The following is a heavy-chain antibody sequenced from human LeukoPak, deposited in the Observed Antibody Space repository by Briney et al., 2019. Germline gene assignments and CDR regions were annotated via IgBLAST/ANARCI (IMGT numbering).Heavy chain of an antibody. Sequence: GGSLGLSCAASGFTFSSYSMNWVRQAPGKGLEWVSSISSSSSYIYYADSVKGRFTISRDNAKNSLYLQMNSLRAEDTAVYYCARDLQLERAFDIWGQGTMVTVSS. D-gene: IGHD1-1*01. CDR2: ISSSSSYI. CDR1: GFTFSSYS. V-gene: IGHV3-21*01. J-gene: IGHJ3*02. CDR3: ARDLQLERAFDI.